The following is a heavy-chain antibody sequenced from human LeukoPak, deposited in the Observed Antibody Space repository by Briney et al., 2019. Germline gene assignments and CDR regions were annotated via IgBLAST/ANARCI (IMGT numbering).Heavy chain of an antibody. CDR2: ISSSGSTI. CDR3: AKDPRTGTTFSATAAFDI. J-gene: IGHJ3*02. CDR1: GFTFSDYY. D-gene: IGHD1-7*01. V-gene: IGHV3-11*01. Sequence: GGSLRLSCAASGFTFSDYYMSWIRQAPGKGLEWVSYISSSGSTIYYADSVKGRFTISRDNAKNSLYLQMNSLRAEDTAVYYCAKDPRTGTTFSATAAFDIWGQGTMVTVSS.